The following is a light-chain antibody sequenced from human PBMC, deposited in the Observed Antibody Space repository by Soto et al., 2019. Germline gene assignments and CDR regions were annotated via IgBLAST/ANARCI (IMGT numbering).Light chain of an antibody. V-gene: IGKV3-11*01. Sequence: EIVLTQSPATLSLSPGERATLSCRASQSVSSYLAWYQQKPGQAPRLLIYDASNRATGIPARFSGSGSGKDFTLTISSLEPEDFAVYYCQHRSNWPWTFGQGTKVEIK. CDR1: QSVSSY. CDR3: QHRSNWPWT. J-gene: IGKJ1*01. CDR2: DAS.